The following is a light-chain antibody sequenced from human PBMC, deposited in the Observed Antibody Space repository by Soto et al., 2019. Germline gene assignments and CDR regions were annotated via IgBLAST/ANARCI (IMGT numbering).Light chain of an antibody. CDR2: ENN. V-gene: IGLV6-57*04. J-gene: IGLJ3*02. CDR1: SGSIANNY. Sequence: NFMLTQPHSVSESPGKTLSISCTRSSGSIANNYVQWYQQRPGSAPTTVIYENNQRLSGVPDRFSGSTDGSSNSASLTISGLQTEDEADYYCAIWYSSTWVFGGGTKLTVL. CDR3: AIWYSSTWV.